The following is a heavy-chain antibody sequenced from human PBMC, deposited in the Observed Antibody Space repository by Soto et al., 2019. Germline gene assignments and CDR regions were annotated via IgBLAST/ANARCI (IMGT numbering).Heavy chain of an antibody. V-gene: IGHV1-18*01. Sequence: ASVKVSCKASGYTFTDYGISWVRQAPGQGLEWMGWIHTYNGNTNYAQKVQGRVTMTTDSSTSTAYMELRSLRSDDTAVYYCAKDAQYSSRWHPIDYWGQGTLVTVSS. CDR3: AKDAQYSSRWHPIDY. CDR1: GYTFTDYG. D-gene: IGHD6-19*01. J-gene: IGHJ4*02. CDR2: IHTYNGNT.